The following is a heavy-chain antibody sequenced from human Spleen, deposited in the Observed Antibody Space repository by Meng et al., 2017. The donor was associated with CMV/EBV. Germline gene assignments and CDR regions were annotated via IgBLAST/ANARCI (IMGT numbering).Heavy chain of an antibody. J-gene: IGHJ4*02. CDR3: AKGGYDYSYFDY. Sequence: QVQLQQWGAGLLKPSETLSLTCAGYGGSFSGYYWSWIRQPPGKGLEWIGEINHSGSTNYNPSLKSRVTISVDTSKNQFSLKLSSVTAADTAVYYCAKGGYDYSYFDYWGQGTLVTVSS. D-gene: IGHD5-12*01. V-gene: IGHV4-34*01. CDR1: GGSFSGYY. CDR2: INHSGST.